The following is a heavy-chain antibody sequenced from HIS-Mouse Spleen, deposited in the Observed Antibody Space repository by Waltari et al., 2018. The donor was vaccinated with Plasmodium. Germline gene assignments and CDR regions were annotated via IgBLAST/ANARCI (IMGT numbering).Heavy chain of an antibody. J-gene: IGHJ3*02. D-gene: IGHD3-16*02. V-gene: IGHV4-39*07. CDR1: GGSIRSSSYY. CDR2: IYYSGST. CDR3: ASSLGNGAFDI. Sequence: QLQLQESGPGLVKPSETLSLTCTVSGGSIRSSSYYWGWIRQPPGKGLEWIGSIYYSGSTYYNPSLKSRVTISVDTSKNQFSLKLSSVTAADTAVYYCASSLGNGAFDIWGQGTMVTVSS.